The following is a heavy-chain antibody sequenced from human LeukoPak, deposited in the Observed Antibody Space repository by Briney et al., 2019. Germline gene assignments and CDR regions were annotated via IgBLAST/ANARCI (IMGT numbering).Heavy chain of an antibody. CDR1: RFTFSSYA. J-gene: IGHJ2*01. CDR2: ISGRGDST. D-gene: IGHD6-13*01. V-gene: IGHV3-23*01. Sequence: GGSLRLSCAASRFTFSSYAMSWVRQAPGKGLEWVSTISGRGDSTYYADSVKGRFTISRDNSRNTLYLQMNTLRAEDTAVYYCAKAIAAPVWYFDLWGRGTLVTVAS. CDR3: AKAIAAPVWYFDL.